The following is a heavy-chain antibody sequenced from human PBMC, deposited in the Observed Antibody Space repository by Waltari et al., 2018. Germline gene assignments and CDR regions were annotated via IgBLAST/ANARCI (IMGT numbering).Heavy chain of an antibody. CDR1: GGSISSHY. J-gene: IGHJ4*02. CDR2: IYYSGST. Sequence: QVQLQESGPRLVKPSETLSLTCTVSGGSISSHYWSWIRQPPGKGLEWIGYIYYSGSTNYNPSLKSRVTISVDTSKNQFSLKLSSVTAADTAVYYCARVGGDSSSWYYFDYWGQGTLVTVSS. V-gene: IGHV4-59*11. CDR3: ARVGGDSSSWYYFDY. D-gene: IGHD6-13*01.